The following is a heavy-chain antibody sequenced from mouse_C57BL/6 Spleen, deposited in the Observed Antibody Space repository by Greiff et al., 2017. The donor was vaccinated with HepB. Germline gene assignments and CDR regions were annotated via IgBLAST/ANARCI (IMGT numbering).Heavy chain of an antibody. CDR3: TRYPDYYGSSYLDY. CDR2: IDPETGGT. J-gene: IGHJ2*01. D-gene: IGHD1-1*01. V-gene: IGHV1-15*01. Sequence: VKLMESGAELVRPGASVTLSCKASGYTFTDYEMHWVKQTPVHGLEWIGAIDPETGGTAYNQKFKGKAILTADKSSSTAYMELRSLTSEDSAVYYCTRYPDYYGSSYLDYWGQGTTLTVSS. CDR1: GYTFTDYE.